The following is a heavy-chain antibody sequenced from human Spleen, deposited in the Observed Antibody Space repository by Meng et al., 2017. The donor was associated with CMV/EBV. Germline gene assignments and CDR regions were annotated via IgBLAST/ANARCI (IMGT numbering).Heavy chain of an antibody. CDR2: INHSGST. CDR1: GGSLSGYY. J-gene: IGHJ4*02. Sequence: AVYGGSLSGYYWSWIRQPPGTGLEWIGEINHSGSTNSHPSLKSRVTISVDTSKNQFSLKLSSVTAADTAVYYCARGQIRYFDWSYNYWGQGTLVTVSS. V-gene: IGHV4-34*01. D-gene: IGHD3-9*01. CDR3: ARGQIRYFDWSYNY.